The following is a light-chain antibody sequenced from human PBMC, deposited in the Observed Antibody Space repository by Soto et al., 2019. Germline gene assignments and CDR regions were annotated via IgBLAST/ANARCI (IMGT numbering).Light chain of an antibody. CDR2: EGS. J-gene: IGLJ1*01. CDR3: CSYAGSSTLYV. CDR1: SSDVGSYNL. Sequence: QSVLTQPASVSGSPGQSITISCTGTSSDVGSYNLVSWYQQHPGKAPKLMIYEGSKRPSGVSNRFSGSKSGNTASLTISGLQAEDEADYYCCSYAGSSTLYVFGTGTKLTV. V-gene: IGLV2-23*01.